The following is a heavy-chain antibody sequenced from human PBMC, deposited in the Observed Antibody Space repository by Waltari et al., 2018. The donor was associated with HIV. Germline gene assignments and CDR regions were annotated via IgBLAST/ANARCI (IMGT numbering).Heavy chain of an antibody. V-gene: IGHV3-74*01. D-gene: IGHD5-18*01. J-gene: IGHJ1*01. Sequence: EVQLVESGGGLVQPGGSLRLSCAASGFTFSSYWMHWVRQAPGKGLVWVSPINSDGSITSHADSVKGRFTISRDNARNTLYLQMNSLGAEDTAMYYCAKGGTSGYTFGFGRWGQGTLVTVSS. CDR3: AKGGTSGYTFGFGR. CDR1: GFTFSSYW. CDR2: INSDGSIT.